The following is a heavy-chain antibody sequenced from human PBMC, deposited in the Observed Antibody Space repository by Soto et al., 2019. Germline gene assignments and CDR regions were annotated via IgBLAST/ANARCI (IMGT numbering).Heavy chain of an antibody. CDR3: AHSEGVSDYIWGSYRHPFDY. V-gene: IGHV2-5*02. CDR2: IYWDDDK. J-gene: IGHJ4*02. CDR1: GFSLSTSGVG. Sequence: QITLKESGPTLVKPTQTLTLTCTFSGFSLSTSGVGVGWIRQPPGKALEWLALIYWDDDKRYSPSLKSRLTLTKDTSKNQVVLTMTNMDPVDTATYYCAHSEGVSDYIWGSYRHPFDYWGQGTLVTVSS. D-gene: IGHD3-16*02.